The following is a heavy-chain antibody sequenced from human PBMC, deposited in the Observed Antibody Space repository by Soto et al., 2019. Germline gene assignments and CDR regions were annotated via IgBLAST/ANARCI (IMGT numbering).Heavy chain of an antibody. Sequence: ASVKVSCKASGYTFTSYAMHWVRQAPGQRLEWMGWINAGNGNTKYSQKFQGRVTITRDTSASTAYMELSSLRSEDTAVYYCAREDLGNYGYYYGMDVWGQGTTVTVSS. D-gene: IGHD4-4*01. CDR1: GYTFTSYA. CDR3: AREDLGNYGYYYGMDV. V-gene: IGHV1-3*01. CDR2: INAGNGNT. J-gene: IGHJ6*02.